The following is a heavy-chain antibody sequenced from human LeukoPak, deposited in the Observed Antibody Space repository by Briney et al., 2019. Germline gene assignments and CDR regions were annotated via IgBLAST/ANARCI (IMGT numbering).Heavy chain of an antibody. Sequence: GGSLRLSCAASGFTFTGHTMTWLRQAPGKGLEWVSIIGGRDDRTYYADSVKGRFTISRDNSKNILYLQMNSLRAEDTAVYFCAREGVGRYYGSGSYKPFDYWGQGTLVTVSS. J-gene: IGHJ4*02. CDR3: AREGVGRYYGSGSYKPFDY. V-gene: IGHV3-23*01. CDR1: GFTFTGHT. CDR2: IGGRDDRT. D-gene: IGHD3-10*01.